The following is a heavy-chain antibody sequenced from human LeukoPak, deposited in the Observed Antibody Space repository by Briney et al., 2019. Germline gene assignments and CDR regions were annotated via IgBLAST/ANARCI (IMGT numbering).Heavy chain of an antibody. CDR3: ASGDVFNY. CDR1: GFTFSSSW. Sequence: GGSLRLSCADSGFTFSSSWMTWVRQAPGKGLEWVANINQDGSVKHYVDSMKGRFTISRDNAKNSLFLQMNSLRAEDTAVYFCASGDVFNYWGQGTLVTVSS. V-gene: IGHV3-7*01. J-gene: IGHJ4*02. D-gene: IGHD4-17*01. CDR2: INQDGSVK.